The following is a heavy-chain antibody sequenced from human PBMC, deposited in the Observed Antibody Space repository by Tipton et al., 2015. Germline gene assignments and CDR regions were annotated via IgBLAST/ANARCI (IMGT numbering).Heavy chain of an antibody. V-gene: IGHV4-59*01. J-gene: IGHJ6*02. Sequence: LRLSCAASGFTFSNYYMSWIRQAPGKGLEWIGYIYYSGSTNYNPSLKSRVTISVDTSKNQFSLKLSSVTAADTAVYYCARGHYVSRMDVWGQGTTVTVSS. CDR2: IYYSGST. CDR1: GFTFSNYY. D-gene: IGHD3-10*01. CDR3: ARGHYVSRMDV.